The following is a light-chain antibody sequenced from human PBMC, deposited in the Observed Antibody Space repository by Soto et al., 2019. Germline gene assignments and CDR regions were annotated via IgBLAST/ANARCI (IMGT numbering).Light chain of an antibody. V-gene: IGLV1-51*01. CDR2: DDN. CDR3: GSWDSSLSAYV. Sequence: QSVLTQPPSVSASRGQKVTISCSGSSSNIGGNSVSWYQQLPGTAPKLLIYDDNKRPSGIPDRFSGSKSGTSATLGITGFQTGDEADYYCGSWDSSLSAYVFGTGIQVTVL. CDR1: SSNIGGNS. J-gene: IGLJ1*01.